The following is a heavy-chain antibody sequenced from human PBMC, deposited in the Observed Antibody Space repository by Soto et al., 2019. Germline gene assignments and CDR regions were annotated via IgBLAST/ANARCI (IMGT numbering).Heavy chain of an antibody. D-gene: IGHD6-19*01. CDR3: ARDGQWLPRDGLRSSYCFDY. CDR2: IWYDGGNK. CDR1: GFNFSSYV. V-gene: IGHV3-33*01. Sequence: QVQLVESGGGVVQPGRSLRLSCAASGFNFSSYVMHRVRQAPGKGLEWVAVIWYDGGNKYYADSVKGRFTISRDNSKNTLYLQMNSLRAEDTAVYYCARDGQWLPRDGLRSSYCFDYWGQGTLVTVSS. J-gene: IGHJ4*02.